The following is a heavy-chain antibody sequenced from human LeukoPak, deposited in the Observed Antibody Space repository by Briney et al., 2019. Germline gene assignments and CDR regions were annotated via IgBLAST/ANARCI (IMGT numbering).Heavy chain of an antibody. CDR3: ARRDSIAARLNLYWYFDL. J-gene: IGHJ2*01. D-gene: IGHD6-6*01. V-gene: IGHV4-59*04. Sequence: SETLSLTCTVSGGSISSYYWSWIRQPPGKGLEWIGYIYYSGSTYYNPSLKSRVTISVDTSKDQFSLKLSSVTAADTAVYYCARRDSIAARLNLYWYFDLWGRGTLVTVSS. CDR2: IYYSGST. CDR1: GGSISSYY.